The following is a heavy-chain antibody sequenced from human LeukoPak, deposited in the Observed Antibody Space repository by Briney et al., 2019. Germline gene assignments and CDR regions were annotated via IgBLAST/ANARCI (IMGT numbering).Heavy chain of an antibody. V-gene: IGHV3-23*01. CDR3: AKVKHGYSSGWYYFDY. J-gene: IGHJ4*02. CDR2: ISGSGGST. D-gene: IGHD6-19*01. CDR1: GFTFSSYA. Sequence: PGGSLRLSCAASGFTFSSYAMSWVRQAPGKGLEWVSAISGSGGSTYHADSVKGRFTISRDNSKNTLYLQMNSLRAEDTAVYCCAKVKHGYSSGWYYFDYWGQGTLVTVSS.